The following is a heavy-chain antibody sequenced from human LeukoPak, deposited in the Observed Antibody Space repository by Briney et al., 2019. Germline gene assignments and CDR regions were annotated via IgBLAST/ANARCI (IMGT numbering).Heavy chain of an antibody. D-gene: IGHD1-14*01. CDR1: GGSISSYY. J-gene: IGHJ4*02. CDR3: ARYRTPISGYFDY. V-gene: IGHV4-59*01. Sequence: SSETLSLTCTVSGGSISSYYWSWIRKPPGKGLEWIGYIYYSGSTNYNPSLKSRVTISVDTSKNQFSLKLSSVTAADTAVYYCARYRTPISGYFDYWGQGTLVTVSS. CDR2: IYYSGST.